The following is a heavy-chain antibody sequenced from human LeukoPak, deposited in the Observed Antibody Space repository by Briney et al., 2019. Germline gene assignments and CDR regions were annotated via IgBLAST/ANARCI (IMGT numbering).Heavy chain of an antibody. D-gene: IGHD3-10*01. Sequence: GGSLRPSCAASGFTFSSYAMSWVRQAPGKGLEWVSLISGSGGSTYYADSVKGRFTISRDNSKNTLYLQMNSLRAEDTAVYYCAKDRFESYYYGSGSYYPFDYWGQGTLVTVSS. J-gene: IGHJ4*02. CDR2: ISGSGGST. CDR1: GFTFSSYA. CDR3: AKDRFESYYYGSGSYYPFDY. V-gene: IGHV3-23*01.